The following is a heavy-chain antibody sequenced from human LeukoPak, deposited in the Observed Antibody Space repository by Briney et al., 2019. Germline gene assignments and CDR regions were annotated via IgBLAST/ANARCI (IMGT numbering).Heavy chain of an antibody. V-gene: IGHV1-18*01. CDR3: ASGRTDIVVVTANLRNYYFDY. CDR2: ISAYNGNT. Sequence: ASVKVSCKASGYTFISDGISAVRQAPGQGREWRGGISAYNGNTNYAHKFQVRVTITKDTSTSTAYMELRSLRSEDKAVYYCASGRTDIVVVTANLRNYYFDYWGQGTLVTVSS. D-gene: IGHD2-2*01. J-gene: IGHJ4*02. CDR1: GYTFISDG.